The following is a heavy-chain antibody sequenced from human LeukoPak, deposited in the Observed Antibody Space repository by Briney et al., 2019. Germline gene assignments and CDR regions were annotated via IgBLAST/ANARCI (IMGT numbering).Heavy chain of an antibody. Sequence: PSETLSLTCTVSNDSITRSTYYWGWIRQPPGKGLEWIVSIYYSVSTYYNSSLKSRLTISVDTSKNQFSLKLSSVTAADTAVYYCARQGSDYEPFDDWGQGTLVTVSS. CDR3: ARQGSDYEPFDD. V-gene: IGHV4-39*01. J-gene: IGHJ4*02. D-gene: IGHD5-12*01. CDR1: NDSITRSTYY. CDR2: IYYSVST.